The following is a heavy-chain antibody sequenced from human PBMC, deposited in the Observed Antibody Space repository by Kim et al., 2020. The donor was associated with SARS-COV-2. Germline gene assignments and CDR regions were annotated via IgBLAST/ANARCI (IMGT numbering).Heavy chain of an antibody. CDR2: IYYSGST. D-gene: IGHD2-2*01. CDR1: GGSISSGGYY. CDR3: ARDCSSTSCLDY. J-gene: IGHJ4*02. V-gene: IGHV4-31*03. Sequence: SETLSLTCTVPGGSISSGGYYWSWIRQHPGKGLEWIGYIYYSGSTYYNPSLKSRVTISVDTSKNQFSLKLSSVTAADTAVYYCARDCSSTSCLDYWGQGTLITVSS.